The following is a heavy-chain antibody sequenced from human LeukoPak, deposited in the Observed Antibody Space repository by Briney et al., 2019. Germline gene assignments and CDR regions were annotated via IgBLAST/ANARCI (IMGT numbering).Heavy chain of an antibody. D-gene: IGHD4-17*01. Sequence: GGSLRLSCAASGFTFSSYGMSWVRQAPGKGLEWVSAISGSGGSTYYADSVKGRFTISRDNSKNTLYLQMNSLRAEDTAVYYCAKDSNYGDYVRRFDYWGQGTLVTVSS. V-gene: IGHV3-23*01. CDR1: GFTFSSYG. CDR2: ISGSGGST. J-gene: IGHJ4*02. CDR3: AKDSNYGDYVRRFDY.